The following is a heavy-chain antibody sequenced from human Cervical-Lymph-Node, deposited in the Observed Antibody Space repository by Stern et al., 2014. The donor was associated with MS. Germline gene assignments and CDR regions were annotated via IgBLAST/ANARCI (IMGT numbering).Heavy chain of an antibody. Sequence: QVQLQESGPGLVKPSETLSLTCTVSGGSVSSGSYYWSCIRQPPGKGLEWIGYIYYSGSTNYNPSLKSRVTISVDTSKNQFSLKLSSVTAADTAVYYCARDRGQWLVPFDYWGQGTLVTVSS. CDR1: GGSVSSGSYY. CDR3: ARDRGQWLVPFDY. CDR2: IYYSGST. D-gene: IGHD6-19*01. J-gene: IGHJ4*02. V-gene: IGHV4-61*01.